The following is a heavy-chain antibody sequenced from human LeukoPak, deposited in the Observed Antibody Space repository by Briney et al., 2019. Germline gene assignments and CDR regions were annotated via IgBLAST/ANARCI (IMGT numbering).Heavy chain of an antibody. J-gene: IGHJ4*02. V-gene: IGHV4-59*01. CDR2: VYYSGST. CDR3: ARSLDYTNSVCHLYCFDY. CDR1: GGSISGYY. Sequence: SETLSLTCTVSGGSISGYYWGWIRQPPGKGLEWIGYVYYSGSTNYNPSLKSRVTISADTSKNQFSLTLSSVTAADTAVYFCARSLDYTNSVCHLYCFDYWGQGTLVTVSS. D-gene: IGHD2-8*01.